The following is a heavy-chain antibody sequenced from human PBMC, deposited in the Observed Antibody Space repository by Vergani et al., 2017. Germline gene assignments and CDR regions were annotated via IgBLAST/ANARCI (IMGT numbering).Heavy chain of an antibody. D-gene: IGHD4-23*01. V-gene: IGHV1-46*01. CDR2: INPSGGST. Sequence: QVQLVQSGAEVKKPGASVKVSCKASGYTFTSYYMHWVRQAPGQGIEWMGIINPSGGSTSYAQKFQGRVTITRDTSTSTVYMELSSLRSEDTAVYYCASADYSGNLPGDYWGQGTLVTVSS. J-gene: IGHJ4*02. CDR3: ASADYSGNLPGDY. CDR1: GYTFTSYY.